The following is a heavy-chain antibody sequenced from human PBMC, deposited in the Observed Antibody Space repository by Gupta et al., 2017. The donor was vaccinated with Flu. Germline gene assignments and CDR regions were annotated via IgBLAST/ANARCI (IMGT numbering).Heavy chain of an antibody. CDR3: ARVGYCSTTSCYEPFDS. CDR2: FNPKSGGT. V-gene: IGHV1-2*06. Sequence: PEQGLEWMGRFNPKSGGTKYAQKFQGRVTMTGDTSVSAAYMELSSLKSDDTAIYYCARVGYCSTTSCYEPFDSWGLGTQVTVSS. J-gene: IGHJ4*02. D-gene: IGHD2-2*03.